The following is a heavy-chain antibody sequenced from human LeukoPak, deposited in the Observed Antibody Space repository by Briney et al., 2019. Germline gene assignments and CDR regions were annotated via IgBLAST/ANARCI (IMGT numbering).Heavy chain of an antibody. D-gene: IGHD5-18*01. J-gene: IGHJ4*02. V-gene: IGHV1-8*01. Sequence: ASVKLSCKASGYTFTSYDINWVRQATGQGLEWMGWMNPNSGNTGYAQKFQGRVTMTRNTSVSTAYMELSSLRSEDTAVYYCARAADTAMVTGYDYWGQGTLVTVSS. CDR2: MNPNSGNT. CDR3: ARAADTAMVTGYDY. CDR1: GYTFTSYD.